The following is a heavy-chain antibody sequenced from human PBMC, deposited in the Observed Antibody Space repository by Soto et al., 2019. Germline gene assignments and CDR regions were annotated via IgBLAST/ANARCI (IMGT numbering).Heavy chain of an antibody. Sequence: QVQLQESGPGLVKPSGTLSLTCAVSGGSISSSNWWSWVRQPPGKGLEWIGEIYHSGSTNYNPSLKSRVTISVDKSKNKFSLKLSSVTAADTAVYYCARDLKQLVPDYGMDVWGQGTTVTVSS. CDR2: IYHSGST. D-gene: IGHD6-13*01. J-gene: IGHJ6*02. CDR1: GGSISSSNW. V-gene: IGHV4-4*02. CDR3: ARDLKQLVPDYGMDV.